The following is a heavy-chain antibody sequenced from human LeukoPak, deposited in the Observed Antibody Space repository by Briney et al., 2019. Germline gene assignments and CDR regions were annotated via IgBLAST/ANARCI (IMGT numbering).Heavy chain of an antibody. J-gene: IGHJ6*03. Sequence: SVKVSCKASGGTFSSYAISWVRQAPGQGLEWMGGIIPIFGTANYAQKFQGRVTITTDESTSTAYMELSSLRSEDTAVYYCARVGGGTEYYYYKDVWGKGTTVTVSS. V-gene: IGHV1-69*05. D-gene: IGHD2-15*01. CDR3: ARVGGGTEYYYYKDV. CDR1: GGTFSSYA. CDR2: IIPIFGTA.